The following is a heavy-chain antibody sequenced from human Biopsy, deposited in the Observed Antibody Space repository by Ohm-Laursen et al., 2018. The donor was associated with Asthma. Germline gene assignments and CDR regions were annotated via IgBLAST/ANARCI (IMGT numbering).Heavy chain of an antibody. CDR2: ILNDGNNK. D-gene: IGHD6-6*01. Sequence: SLRLSCTASGFTFSNYYMNWVRQAPGKGLEWVAVILNDGNNKYYVDSVKGRFTISRDNSKNTLYLQMNSLTVEGTAVYYCARGKTWGRSYYFDYWGQGTLVTVSS. CDR3: ARGKTWGRSYYFDY. J-gene: IGHJ4*02. CDR1: GFTFSNYY. V-gene: IGHV3-30*03.